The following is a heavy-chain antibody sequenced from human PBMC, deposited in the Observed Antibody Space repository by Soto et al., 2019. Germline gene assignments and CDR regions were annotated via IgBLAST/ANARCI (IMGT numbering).Heavy chain of an antibody. J-gene: IGHJ6*02. CDR3: ASGDGSGSDYPYYYYGMDF. D-gene: IGHD3-10*01. CDR1: GGTFSSYA. Sequence: SVKVSCKASGGTFSSYAISWVRQAPGQGLEWMGGIIPIFGTANYAQKFQGRVTITADESTSTAYMELSSLRSEDTAVYYCASGDGSGSDYPYYYYGMDFWGQGTTVTVSS. V-gene: IGHV1-69*13. CDR2: IIPIFGTA.